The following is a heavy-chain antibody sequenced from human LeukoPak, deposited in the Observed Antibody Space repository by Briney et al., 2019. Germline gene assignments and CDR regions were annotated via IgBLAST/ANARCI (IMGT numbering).Heavy chain of an antibody. CDR2: IYHSGST. J-gene: IGHJ6*03. CDR3: ARQKKGLARPPTHYYYYMDV. D-gene: IGHD3/OR15-3a*01. Sequence: SETLSLTCTVSGYSISSGYYWGWIRQPPGKGLEWIGSIYHSGSTYYNPSLKSRVTISVDTSKNQFSLKLSSVTAADTAVYYCARQKKGLARPPTHYYYYMDVWGKGTTVTISS. CDR1: GYSISSGYY. V-gene: IGHV4-38-2*02.